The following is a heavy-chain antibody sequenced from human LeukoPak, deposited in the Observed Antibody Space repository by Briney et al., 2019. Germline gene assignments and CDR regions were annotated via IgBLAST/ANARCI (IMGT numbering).Heavy chain of an antibody. J-gene: IGHJ2*01. CDR3: ARGVGPRYFDL. Sequence: ASVKVSCKASGYTFTSYYMHWVRQAPGQGLEWMGIINPSGGSTSYAQKSQGRVTMTRDTSISTAYMELSRLRSDDTAVYYCARGVGPRYFDLWGRGTLVTVSS. V-gene: IGHV1-46*01. D-gene: IGHD1-26*01. CDR1: GYTFTSYY. CDR2: INPSGGST.